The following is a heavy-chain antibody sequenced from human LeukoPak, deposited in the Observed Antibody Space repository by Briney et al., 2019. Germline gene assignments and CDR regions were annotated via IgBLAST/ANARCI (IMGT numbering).Heavy chain of an antibody. D-gene: IGHD6-13*01. CDR1: GGSISSGRYY. Sequence: SQTLSLTCTVSGGSISSGRYYWSWIRQPAGKGLEWIVRIYTSGSTNYNPSLKSRVTISLDTSKNHLSLKMTSVTVADTAVYYCARGMAAAETRARNYYMDVWGEGTTVTVSS. CDR2: IYTSGST. J-gene: IGHJ6*03. V-gene: IGHV4-61*02. CDR3: ARGMAAAETRARNYYMDV.